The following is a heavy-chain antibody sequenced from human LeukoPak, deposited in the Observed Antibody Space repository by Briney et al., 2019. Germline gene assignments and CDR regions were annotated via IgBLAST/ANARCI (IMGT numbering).Heavy chain of an antibody. Sequence: SETLSLTCTVSGGSISSYYWSWIRQPPGKGLEWIGYIYYSGSTNYNPSLKSRLTISVDTSKNQFSLKLSSVTAADTAVYYCARDRYYGSGLYFDYWGQGTLVTVSS. CDR1: GGSISSYY. CDR3: ARDRYYGSGLYFDY. CDR2: IYYSGST. J-gene: IGHJ4*02. D-gene: IGHD3-10*01. V-gene: IGHV4-59*01.